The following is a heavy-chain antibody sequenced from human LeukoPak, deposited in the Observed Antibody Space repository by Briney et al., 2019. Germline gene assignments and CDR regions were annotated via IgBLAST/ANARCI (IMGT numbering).Heavy chain of an antibody. Sequence: GGSLRLSCAASGFTLSRYSMNWVRQAPGKGLEWVSYISSSGSTIYYADSVKGRFTISRDNAKNSLYLQMNSLRAEDTAVYYCARDVSGYDIFYYYYMDVWGKGTTVTISS. CDR1: GFTLSRYS. CDR2: ISSSGSTI. D-gene: IGHD3-9*01. CDR3: ARDVSGYDIFYYYYMDV. V-gene: IGHV3-48*04. J-gene: IGHJ6*03.